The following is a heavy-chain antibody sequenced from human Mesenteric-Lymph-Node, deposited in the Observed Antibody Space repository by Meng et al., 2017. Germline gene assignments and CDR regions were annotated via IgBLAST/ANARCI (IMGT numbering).Heavy chain of an antibody. CDR2: IYYSGNT. V-gene: IGHV4-30-4*01. J-gene: IGHJ5*02. CDR1: GGSISSGDYY. Sequence: VELQELGTGLVKPSQTWSPTCTVAGGSISSGDYYWSWIRQPPGKGLEWIGYIYYSGNTYYNPSLKSRVTISIDKSKNKFSLKLSSVTAADTAVYYCARAEYYNWFDPWGQGTLVTVSS. CDR3: ARAEYYNWFDP. D-gene: IGHD1-14*01.